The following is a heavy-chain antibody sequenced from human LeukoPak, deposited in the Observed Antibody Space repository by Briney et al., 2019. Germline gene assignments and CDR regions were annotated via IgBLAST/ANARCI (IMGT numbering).Heavy chain of an antibody. Sequence: PGGSLRLSCAASGFTFSSYAMHWVRQAPGKGLEWVAVISYDGSNKYYADSVKGRFTISRDNSKNTLYLQMNSLRAEDTAVYYCARDPQYYYDSSGYYLTSWGLDYWGQGTLVTVSS. CDR1: GFTFSSYA. V-gene: IGHV3-30-3*01. J-gene: IGHJ4*02. CDR3: ARDPQYYYDSSGYYLTSWGLDY. D-gene: IGHD3-22*01. CDR2: ISYDGSNK.